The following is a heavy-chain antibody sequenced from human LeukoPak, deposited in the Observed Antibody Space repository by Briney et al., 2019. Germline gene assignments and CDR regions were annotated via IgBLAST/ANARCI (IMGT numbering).Heavy chain of an antibody. CDR2: IYHSGST. J-gene: IGHJ6*04. CDR1: SGSISSSNW. D-gene: IGHD6-19*01. Sequence: PSGTLSLTCAVSSGSISSSNWWSWVRQPPGKGLEWIGEIYHSGSTNYNPSLKSRVTISVDKSKNQFSLKLSSVTAADTAVYYCAREGAVAGHYYYGMDVWGKGTTVTVSS. V-gene: IGHV4-4*02. CDR3: AREGAVAGHYYYGMDV.